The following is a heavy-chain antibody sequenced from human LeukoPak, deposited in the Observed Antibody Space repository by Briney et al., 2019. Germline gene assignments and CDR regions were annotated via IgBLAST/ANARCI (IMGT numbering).Heavy chain of an antibody. D-gene: IGHD3-22*01. Sequence: KPSETLSLTCTVSGGSISSYYWSWIRQPPGKGLEWIGYVYYSGSSDYNPSLKSRVTISIDTSKTQFSLNVSSVTAADTAVYYCARSYYDNSPAIWGQGTMVTVSS. V-gene: IGHV4-59*01. CDR3: ARSYYDNSPAI. CDR2: VYYSGSS. J-gene: IGHJ3*02. CDR1: GGSISSYY.